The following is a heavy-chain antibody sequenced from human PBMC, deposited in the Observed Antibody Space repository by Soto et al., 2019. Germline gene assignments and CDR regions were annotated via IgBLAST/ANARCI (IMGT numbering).Heavy chain of an antibody. CDR1: GGSVSNDAYY. CDR2: IYHSGST. J-gene: IGHJ4*02. CDR3: ASLGIGWEFPFDY. D-gene: IGHD1-26*01. Sequence: QVQLQESGPGLVKPSETLSLTCIVSGGSVSNDAYYWSWIRQPPGKGLEWIGYIYHSGSTYYNPPLKSRVTISADTSTNQFSLKVSSVTAADTAVYYCASLGIGWEFPFDYWGQGTLVNVSS. V-gene: IGHV4-61*08.